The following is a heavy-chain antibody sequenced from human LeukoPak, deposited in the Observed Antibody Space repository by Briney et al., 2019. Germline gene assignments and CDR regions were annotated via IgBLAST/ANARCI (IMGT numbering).Heavy chain of an antibody. V-gene: IGHV4-38-2*02. CDR2: IYHSGRT. CDR3: ARDGWDYDAFDI. J-gene: IGHJ3*02. CDR1: GYSISSGYY. D-gene: IGHD1-26*01. Sequence: PSETLSLTCAVSGYSISSGYYWGWIRQPPGKGLEWIGSIYHSGRTYYNPSLKSRVTISVDTSKNQFSLKLSSVTAADTAVYYCARDGWDYDAFDIWGQGTMVTVSS.